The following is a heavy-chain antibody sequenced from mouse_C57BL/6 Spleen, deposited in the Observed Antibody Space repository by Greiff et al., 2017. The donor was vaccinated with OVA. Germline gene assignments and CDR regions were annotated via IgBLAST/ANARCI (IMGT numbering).Heavy chain of an antibody. CDR2: IDPSDSYT. CDR3: ARGAVFDY. V-gene: IGHV1-50*01. Sequence: QVQLQQPGAELVKPGASVKLSCKASGYTFTSYWMQWVKQRPGQGLEWIGEIDPSDSYTNSNQKFKGKATLTVDTSSSTAYMQLSSLTSEDSAVYYCARGAVFDYWGQGTTLTVSS. J-gene: IGHJ2*01. CDR1: GYTFTSYW.